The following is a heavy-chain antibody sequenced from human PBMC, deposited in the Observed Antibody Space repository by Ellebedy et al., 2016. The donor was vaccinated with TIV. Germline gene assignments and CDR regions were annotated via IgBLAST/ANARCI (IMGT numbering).Heavy chain of an antibody. CDR3: AKGRGGGSDSSAPRYYFDA. CDR2: ISHTGSRT. D-gene: IGHD6-19*01. V-gene: IGHV3-23*01. CDR1: GFTFNNYA. J-gene: IGHJ4*02. Sequence: PGGSPRLSCAASGFTFNNYAMSWVRQAPVTGLEWVSTISHTGSRTYYANSVEGRFIISRDNSKRTLYLQMNSLRAEDTAVYYCAKGRGGGSDSSAPRYYFDAWGLGTRV.